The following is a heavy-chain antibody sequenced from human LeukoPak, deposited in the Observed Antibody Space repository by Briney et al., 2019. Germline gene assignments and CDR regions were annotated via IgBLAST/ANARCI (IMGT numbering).Heavy chain of an antibody. V-gene: IGHV3-74*01. D-gene: IGHD3-10*01. CDR3: ARVLDGSGSRSFDY. Sequence: EPGGSLRLSCAASGFTFSTYWMHWVRQAPGKGLVWVSRINSDGNNTNYADSVKGRFTISRDNAKNTLYLQMNSLRAEDTAVYFCARVLDGSGSRSFDYWGQGTLVTVSS. J-gene: IGHJ4*02. CDR1: GFTFSTYW. CDR2: INSDGNNT.